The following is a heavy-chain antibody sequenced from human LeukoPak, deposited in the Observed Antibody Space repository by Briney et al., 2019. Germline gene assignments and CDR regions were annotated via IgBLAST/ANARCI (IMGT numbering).Heavy chain of an antibody. CDR3: ARATDCVGGSCSRDY. D-gene: IGHD2-15*01. J-gene: IGHJ4*02. CDR1: GGTFSSYA. V-gene: IGHV1-69*04. Sequence: ASVKVSCKASGGTFSSYAISWVRQAPGQGLEWMGRIIPIFGIANYAQKFQGRVTITADKSTSTAYMELSSLRSEDTAVYYCARATDCVGGSCSRDYWGQGTLGTVSS. CDR2: IIPIFGIA.